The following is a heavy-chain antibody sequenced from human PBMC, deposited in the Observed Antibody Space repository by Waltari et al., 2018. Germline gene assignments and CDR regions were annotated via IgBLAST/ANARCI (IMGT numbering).Heavy chain of an antibody. CDR1: GESFTNYY. Sequence: QVQLQQWGAGLLKPSETLSLTCGYYGESFTNYYWIWVRQPPGKGLEWIGETDHGGATKYNPSLASRVTKALDTSKSQFSLSLRSVIAADAAMYYCARHRRGSNGIDYWGQGTLVTVSS. J-gene: IGHJ4*02. V-gene: IGHV4-34*01. CDR2: TDHGGAT. CDR3: ARHRRGSNGIDY. D-gene: IGHD7-27*01.